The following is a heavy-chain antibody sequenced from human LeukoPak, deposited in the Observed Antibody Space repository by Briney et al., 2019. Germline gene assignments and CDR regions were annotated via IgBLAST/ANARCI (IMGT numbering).Heavy chain of an antibody. J-gene: IGHJ3*02. CDR1: GYTFTGYY. CDR3: AREGWPSDAFDI. CDR2: INPNSGGT. Sequence: ASVKVSCKASGYTFTGYYMHWVRQAPGQGLERMGWINPNSGGTNYAQKFQGRVTMTRDTSISTAYMELSRLRSDDTAVYYCAREGWPSDAFDIWGQGTMVTVSS. D-gene: IGHD6-19*01. V-gene: IGHV1-2*02.